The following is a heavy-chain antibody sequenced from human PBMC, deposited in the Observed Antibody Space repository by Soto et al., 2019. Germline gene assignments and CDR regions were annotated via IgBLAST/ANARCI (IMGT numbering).Heavy chain of an antibody. J-gene: IGHJ4*02. CDR3: ASLPSSKRRITMVLGVSDY. CDR2: INHSGST. V-gene: IGHV4-34*01. CDR1: GGSFSGYY. D-gene: IGHD3-10*01. Sequence: PSETLSLTCAVYGGSFSGYYWSWIRQPPGKGLEWIGEINHSGSTNYNPSLKSRVTISVDTSKNQFSLKLSSVTAADTAVYYCASLPSSKRRITMVLGVSDYWGQGTLVTVSS.